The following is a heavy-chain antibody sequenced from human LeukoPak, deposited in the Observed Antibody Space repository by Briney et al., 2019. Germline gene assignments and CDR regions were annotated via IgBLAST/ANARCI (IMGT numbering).Heavy chain of an antibody. CDR3: ARKSDSYYDILTGYSIFDY. D-gene: IGHD3-9*01. J-gene: IGHJ4*02. CDR1: GYTFTGYY. CDR2: INPNSGGT. Sequence: ASVKVSCKASGYTFTGYYMHWVRQAPGQGLEWMGWINPNSGGTNYAQKFQGRVTMTRDTSISTAYMELSRLRSDDTAVYYCARKSDSYYDILTGYSIFDYWVQGTLVTVSS. V-gene: IGHV1-2*02.